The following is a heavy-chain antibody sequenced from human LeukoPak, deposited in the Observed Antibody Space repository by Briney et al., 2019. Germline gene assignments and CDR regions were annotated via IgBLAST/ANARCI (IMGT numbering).Heavy chain of an antibody. CDR3: AREESIGSYQFLHDY. V-gene: IGHV1-18*01. Sequence: GASVKVPCKASGYTFINYGISWVRQAPGQGLEWMGWISPYNSNTKYLQKFQGRVTMTTDTSTSTAYVEVRSLRSDDTAVYYCAREESIGSYQFLHDYWGQGTLVTVSS. D-gene: IGHD1-26*01. CDR2: ISPYNSNT. CDR1: GYTFINYG. J-gene: IGHJ4*02.